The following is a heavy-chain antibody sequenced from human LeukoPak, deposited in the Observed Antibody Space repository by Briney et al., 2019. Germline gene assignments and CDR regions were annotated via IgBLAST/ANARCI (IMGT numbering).Heavy chain of an antibody. CDR1: GYTFTSYG. J-gene: IGHJ5*02. Sequence: AASVKVSCKASGYTFTSYGISWVRQAPGQGLEWMGWISAYNGNTNYAQKLQGRVTMTTDTSTSTAYMELRSLRSDDTAVYYCARDQSDYYGDYGNCFDPWGQGTLVTVSS. CDR2: ISAYNGNT. CDR3: ARDQSDYYGDYGNCFDP. V-gene: IGHV1-18*01. D-gene: IGHD4-17*01.